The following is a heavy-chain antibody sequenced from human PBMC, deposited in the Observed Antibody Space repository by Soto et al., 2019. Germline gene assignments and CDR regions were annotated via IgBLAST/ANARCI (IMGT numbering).Heavy chain of an antibody. J-gene: IGHJ4*02. CDR2: IHYSGST. V-gene: IGHV4-31*03. CDR3: ARDVRTYGYVLDY. D-gene: IGHD3-16*01. CDR1: GGSISSGGNY. Sequence: QVQLQESGPGLVKPSQTLSLTCTVSGGSISSGGNYWSWIRQHPGRGLEWIGYIHYSGSTFYRSSLKSRVIISVDTSKNQFSLKLSSVTAADTAVYYCARDVRTYGYVLDYWGQGTLVTVSS.